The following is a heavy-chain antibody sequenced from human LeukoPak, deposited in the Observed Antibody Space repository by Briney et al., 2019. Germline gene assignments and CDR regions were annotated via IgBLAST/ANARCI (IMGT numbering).Heavy chain of an antibody. D-gene: IGHD3-9*01. J-gene: IGHJ4*02. CDR2: IYSGGST. V-gene: IGHV3-53*01. CDR1: GFTVSSNY. Sequence: RAGGSLRLSCAASGFTVSSNYMSWVRQAPGKGLEWVSVIYSGGSTYYADSVKGRFTISRDNSKNTLYLQMNSLRAEDTAVYYCARVRDDILTGYPPPDFDYWGQGTLVAVSS. CDR3: ARVRDDILTGYPPPDFDY.